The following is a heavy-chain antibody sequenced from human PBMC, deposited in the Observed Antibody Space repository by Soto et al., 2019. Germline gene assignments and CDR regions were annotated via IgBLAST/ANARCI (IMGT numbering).Heavy chain of an antibody. V-gene: IGHV1-8*01. Sequence: ASVKVSCKASGYTFTSCDINWVRQATGQGLEWMGWMNPNSGNTGYAQKFQGRVTMTRNTSISTAYMELSSLRSEDTAVYYCARKRGSRRANWFDPWGQGTLVSVSS. CDR2: MNPNSGNT. CDR1: GYTFTSCD. J-gene: IGHJ5*02. D-gene: IGHD6-13*01. CDR3: ARKRGSRRANWFDP.